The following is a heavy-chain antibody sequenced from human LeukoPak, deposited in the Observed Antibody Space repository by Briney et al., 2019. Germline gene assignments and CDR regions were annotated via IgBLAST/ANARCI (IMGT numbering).Heavy chain of an antibody. CDR2: NHYGGST. J-gene: IGHJ3*01. D-gene: IGHD3-10*01. CDR3: ARHDGSGNLLD. V-gene: IGHV4-39*01. CDR1: GGSISTRSGY. Sequence: PSETLSLTCAASGGSISTRSGYWAWIRQPPGKGLEWIGSNHYGGSTYYNPSLKSRITISVDSSKNQLSLKLSSVTAADTAVYYCARHDGSGNLLDWGQGTMVTVSS.